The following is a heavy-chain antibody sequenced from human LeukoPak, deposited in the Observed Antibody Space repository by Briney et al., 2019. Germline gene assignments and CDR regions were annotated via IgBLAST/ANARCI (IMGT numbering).Heavy chain of an antibody. Sequence: SETLSLTCTVSGGSISSYYWSWIRQPPGKGLEWIGYIYYSGSTNYNPSLKSRVTISVDTSKNQFSLKLSSVTAADTAVYYCARVLSEWFPIYYYYYMDVWGKGTTVTVSS. CDR3: ARVLSEWFPIYYYYYMDV. CDR1: GGSISSYY. V-gene: IGHV4-59*01. CDR2: IYYSGST. J-gene: IGHJ6*03. D-gene: IGHD3-3*01.